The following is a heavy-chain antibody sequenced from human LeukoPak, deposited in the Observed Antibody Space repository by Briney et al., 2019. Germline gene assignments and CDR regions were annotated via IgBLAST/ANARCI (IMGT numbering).Heavy chain of an antibody. J-gene: IGHJ6*03. Sequence: GGSLRLSCAASGFTFSSYAMSWVRQAPGKGLEWVSAISGSGGSTYYADSVKGRFTISRDNSKNTLYLQMNSLRAEDTAVYYCAKENYCSSTSCYAHCYYYMDVWGKGTTVTVSS. CDR1: GFTFSSYA. V-gene: IGHV3-23*01. D-gene: IGHD2-2*01. CDR2: ISGSGGST. CDR3: AKENYCSSTSCYAHCYYYMDV.